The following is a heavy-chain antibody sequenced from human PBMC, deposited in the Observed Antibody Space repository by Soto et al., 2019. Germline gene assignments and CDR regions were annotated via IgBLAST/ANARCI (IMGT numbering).Heavy chain of an antibody. V-gene: IGHV3-48*02. CDR3: ARPAGRGGYLDY. J-gene: IGHJ4*02. CDR1: GFVFSTYT. CDR2: IISSSSTI. D-gene: IGHD3-10*01. Sequence: EVQLVESGGGLVQPGGSLSLSCAASGFVFSTYTMNWVRQAPGKGLEWVSYIISSSSTIYYADSVQGRFTISRDNARKSLYLQVTSLRDEDTAVYYFARPAGRGGYLDYWGQGTLVTVSS.